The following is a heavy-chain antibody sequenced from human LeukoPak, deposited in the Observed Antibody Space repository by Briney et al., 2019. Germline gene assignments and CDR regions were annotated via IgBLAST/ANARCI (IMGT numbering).Heavy chain of an antibody. CDR3: ANNIVATMGPVH. V-gene: IGHV3-23*01. CDR2: ISGSGGST. CDR1: GFTFSSYA. Sequence: GRSLRLSCAASGFTFSSYAMSWVRQAPGKGLEWVSAISGSGGSTYYADSVKGRFTISRDNSKNTLYLQMNSLRAEDTAVYYCANNIVATMGPVHWGQGTLVTVSS. D-gene: IGHD5-12*01. J-gene: IGHJ4*02.